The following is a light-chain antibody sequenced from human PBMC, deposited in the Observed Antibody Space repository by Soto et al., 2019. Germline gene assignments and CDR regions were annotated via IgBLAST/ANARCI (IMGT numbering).Light chain of an antibody. CDR2: DAF. J-gene: IGKJ4*01. CDR3: RQRYNWPLT. CDR1: QSIGNS. Sequence: TVLTQSPATLSLSPGERATLSCKASQSIGNSLGWFQQKPGQAPRLLIDDAFNRATGIPARFTGSGSGSDFPLTIRSLEPEDFGVYYCRQRYNWPLTFGGGTKVEIK. V-gene: IGKV3-11*01.